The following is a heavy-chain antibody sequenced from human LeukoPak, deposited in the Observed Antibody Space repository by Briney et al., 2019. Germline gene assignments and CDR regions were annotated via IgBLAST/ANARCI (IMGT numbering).Heavy chain of an antibody. Sequence: GGSLRLSCAASGFTLSTYSMNWVRQAPGGGLEWISYIRSRDSTIFYTESVRGRFTISSDSAKGSLFLQMNSLRDEDTAVYYCARDQDWAFDYWGQGTLVTVSS. CDR1: GFTLSTYS. CDR2: IRSRDSTI. V-gene: IGHV3-48*02. CDR3: ARDQDWAFDY. D-gene: IGHD3-9*01. J-gene: IGHJ4*02.